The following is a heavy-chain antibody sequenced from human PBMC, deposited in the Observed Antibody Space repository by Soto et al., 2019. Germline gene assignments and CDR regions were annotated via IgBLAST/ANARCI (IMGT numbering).Heavy chain of an antibody. Sequence: PSETLSLTCAVYGGSFSGYYWSWIRQPPGKGLEWIGEINHNGSTNYNPSLKSRVTISVDTSKNQFSLKLSSVTAADTAVYYCARRITIFGVVIYYFDYWGQGTLVTVSS. D-gene: IGHD3-3*01. CDR2: INHNGST. J-gene: IGHJ4*02. CDR3: ARRITIFGVVIYYFDY. V-gene: IGHV4-34*01. CDR1: GGSFSGYY.